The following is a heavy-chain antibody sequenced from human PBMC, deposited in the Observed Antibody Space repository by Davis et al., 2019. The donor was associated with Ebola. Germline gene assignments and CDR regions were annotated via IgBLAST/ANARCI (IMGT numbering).Heavy chain of an antibody. V-gene: IGHV3-74*01. CDR1: GLTFSNYW. D-gene: IGHD3-10*01. CDR2: INSDGSST. Sequence: PGGSLRLSCAASGLTFSNYWMHWVRQAPGKGLVWVSRINSDGSSTSYADSVKGRFTISRDNAKNTLYLQMNSLRAEDTAVYYCARAGSVSASMVRGVTPLFDPWGQGTLVTVSS. J-gene: IGHJ5*02. CDR3: ARAGSVSASMVRGVTPLFDP.